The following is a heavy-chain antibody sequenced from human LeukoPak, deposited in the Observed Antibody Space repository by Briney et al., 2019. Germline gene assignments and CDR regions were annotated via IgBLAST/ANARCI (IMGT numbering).Heavy chain of an antibody. CDR2: ISSSSSYI. J-gene: IGHJ3*02. Sequence: PGGSLRLSCAASGFTFSSYSMNWVRQAPGKGLEWVSSISSSSSYIYYADSVKGRFTIFRDNAKNSLYLQMNSLRAEDTAVYYCARSLLVYDSSGYYVDAFDIWGQGTMVTVSS. CDR3: ARSLLVYDSSGYYVDAFDI. V-gene: IGHV3-21*01. D-gene: IGHD3-22*01. CDR1: GFTFSSYS.